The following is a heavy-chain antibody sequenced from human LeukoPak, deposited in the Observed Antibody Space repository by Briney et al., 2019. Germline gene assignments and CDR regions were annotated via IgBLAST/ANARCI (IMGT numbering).Heavy chain of an antibody. Sequence: PGGSLRLSCAASGFTFNNAWMNWVRQAPGKGLEWVGRFKSKTDGGTIDYAAPVKGRFTISRDESKNTLYLQMNSLKTEDTAVYYCTTGGYRYGDDYWGQGTLVTVSS. V-gene: IGHV3-15*07. CDR1: GFTFNNAW. CDR3: TTGGYRYGDDY. D-gene: IGHD5-18*01. CDR2: FKSKTDGGTI. J-gene: IGHJ4*02.